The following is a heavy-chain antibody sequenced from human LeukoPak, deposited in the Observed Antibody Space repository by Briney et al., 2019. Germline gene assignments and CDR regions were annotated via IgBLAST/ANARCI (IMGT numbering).Heavy chain of an antibody. CDR3: ARALIVVVPAASHDAFDI. J-gene: IGHJ3*02. V-gene: IGHV4-34*01. CDR1: GGSFSGYY. Sequence: SETLSLTCAVYGGSFSGYYWSWIRQPPGKGLEWIGVINHSGSTNYNPSLKSRVTISVDTSKNQFSLKLSSVTAADTAVYYCARALIVVVPAASHDAFDIWGQGTMVTVSS. CDR2: INHSGST. D-gene: IGHD2-2*01.